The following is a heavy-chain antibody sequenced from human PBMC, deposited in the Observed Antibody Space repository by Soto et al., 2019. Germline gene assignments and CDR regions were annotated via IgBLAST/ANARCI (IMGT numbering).Heavy chain of an antibody. V-gene: IGHV4-39*01. CDR2: IYYSGRS. CDR1: GGSITSSSYY. D-gene: IGHD4-17*01. Sequence: SETLSLTCTVSGGSITSSSYYWGWIRQPPGKGLEWIGGIYYSGRSYYNPSLKSRVTMSVDTSKNQFSLTLNAVTAADAAVYYCARQRTTVVTQAYFDHWGQGTLVTVSS. J-gene: IGHJ4*02. CDR3: ARQRTTVVTQAYFDH.